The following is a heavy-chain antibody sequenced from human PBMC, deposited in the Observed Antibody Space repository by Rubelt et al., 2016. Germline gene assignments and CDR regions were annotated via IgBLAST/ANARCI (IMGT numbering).Heavy chain of an antibody. CDR3: ARGIELTGDGGYGMDV. D-gene: IGHD7-27*01. V-gene: IGHV3-33*01. CDR2: VWYDGSHQ. Sequence: LWGRGGGVVQPGRSLRLSCAPSGFTFSSHGMHWVRQAPGKGLEWVAVVWYDGSHQYYGDSVKGRFIISRDNSKSTLYLQMNSLRAEDTAVYYCARGIELTGDGGYGMDVWGQGTTVTVSS. J-gene: IGHJ6*02. CDR1: GFTFSSHG.